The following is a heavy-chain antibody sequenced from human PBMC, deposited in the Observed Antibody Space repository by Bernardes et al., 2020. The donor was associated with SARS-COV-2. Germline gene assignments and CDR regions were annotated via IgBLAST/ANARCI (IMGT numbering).Heavy chain of an antibody. CDR2: ISGSGGST. J-gene: IGHJ4*02. CDR1: GFTFISYA. V-gene: IGHV3-23*01. CDR3: AKDQGEARVVVVPTFDY. Sequence: GGSLRLSCAASGFTFISYAMSWVRQAPGKGLEWVSAISGSGGSTYYADSVKGRFTISRDNSKNTLYLQMNSLRAEDTAVYYCAKDQGEARVVVVPTFDYWGQGTLVTVSS. D-gene: IGHD3-22*01.